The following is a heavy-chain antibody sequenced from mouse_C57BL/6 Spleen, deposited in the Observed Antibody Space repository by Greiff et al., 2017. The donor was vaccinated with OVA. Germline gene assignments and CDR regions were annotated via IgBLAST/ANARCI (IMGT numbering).Heavy chain of an antibody. V-gene: IGHV5-4*01. CDR2: ISDGGSDT. CDR3: ARHTMRNYDPMDY. Sequence: VQLQESGGGLVKPGGSLKLSCAASGFTFSSYAMSWVRQTPEKRLEWVATISDGGSDTYYQDNVKGRFTISRDNAKNTLYLQMSHLTSEDTAMYYCARHTMRNYDPMDYWGQGTSVTVSS. J-gene: IGHJ4*01. D-gene: IGHD2-4*01. CDR1: GFTFSSYA.